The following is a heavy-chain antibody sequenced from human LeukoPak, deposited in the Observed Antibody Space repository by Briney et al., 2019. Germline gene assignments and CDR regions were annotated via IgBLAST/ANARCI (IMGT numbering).Heavy chain of an antibody. CDR1: GFTFSNYA. V-gene: IGHV3-23*01. CDR3: AKSRYTSSNTNDY. D-gene: IGHD2-2*02. Sequence: GGSLRLSCAASGFTFSNYAMSWVRQAPGKGLQWVSTITSGGSTYDADSVKGRFTISRDSPKNTLYLQMNSLRAEDTAVYYCAKSRYTSSNTNDYWGQGTLVTVSS. J-gene: IGHJ4*02. CDR2: ITSGGST.